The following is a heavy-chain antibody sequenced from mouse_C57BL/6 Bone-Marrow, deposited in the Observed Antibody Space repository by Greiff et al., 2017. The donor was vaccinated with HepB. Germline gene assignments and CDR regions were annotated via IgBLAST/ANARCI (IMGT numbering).Heavy chain of an antibody. D-gene: IGHD1-1*01. CDR2: INSDGGST. Sequence: EVKLVESGGGLVQPGESLKLSCESNEYEFPSHDMSWVRKTPEKRLELVAAINSDGGSTYYPDTMERRFIISRDNTKKTLYLQMSSLRSEDTALYYCARDRYYYGSSYEAMDYWGQGTSVTVSS. V-gene: IGHV5-2*03. CDR1: EYEFPSHD. J-gene: IGHJ4*01. CDR3: ARDRYYYGSSYEAMDY.